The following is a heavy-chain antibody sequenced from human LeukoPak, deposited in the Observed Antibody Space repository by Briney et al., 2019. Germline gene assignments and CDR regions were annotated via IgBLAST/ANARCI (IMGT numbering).Heavy chain of an antibody. CDR1: GFTFDDYA. D-gene: IGHD4-23*01. J-gene: IGHJ4*02. V-gene: IGHV3-9*01. CDR2: ISWNSGSI. Sequence: GGSLRLSCAASGFTFDDYAMHWVRQAPGKGLEWVSGISWNSGSIGYADSVKGRFTISRDNAKNSLYLQMNSLRAEDTALYYCAKDTEGLIGGNSGSNFDYWGQGTLVTVSS. CDR3: AKDTEGLIGGNSGSNFDY.